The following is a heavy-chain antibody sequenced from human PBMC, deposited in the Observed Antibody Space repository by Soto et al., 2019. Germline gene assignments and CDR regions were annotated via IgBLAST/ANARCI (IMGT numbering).Heavy chain of an antibody. J-gene: IGHJ6*02. D-gene: IGHD2-15*01. CDR2: ISYDGSNK. CDR1: GFTFSSYG. CDR3: AKDRVVAAKRYYYYYGMDV. Sequence: GGSLRLSCAASGFTFSSYGMHWVRQAPGKGLEWVAVISYDGSNKYYADSVKGRFTISRDNSKNTLYLQMNSLRAEDTAVYYCAKDRVVAAKRYYYYYGMDVWGQGTTVTVSS. V-gene: IGHV3-30*18.